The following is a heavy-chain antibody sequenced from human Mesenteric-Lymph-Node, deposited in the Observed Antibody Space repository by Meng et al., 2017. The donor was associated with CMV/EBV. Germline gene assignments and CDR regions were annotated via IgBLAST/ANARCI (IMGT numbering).Heavy chain of an antibody. D-gene: IGHD2-2*01. J-gene: IGHJ6*02. CDR1: NW. V-gene: IGHV4-4*02. CDR3: ARVGGLGYCSSTSCYGGYGMDV. Sequence: NWCYWFCPPPGNGLGWIVDISPSATLNYHPSLKSRVTISVGKSKREFSLRLRSVTAADTAVYYCARVGGLGYCSSTSCYGGYGMDVWGQGTTVTVSS. CDR2: ISPSATL.